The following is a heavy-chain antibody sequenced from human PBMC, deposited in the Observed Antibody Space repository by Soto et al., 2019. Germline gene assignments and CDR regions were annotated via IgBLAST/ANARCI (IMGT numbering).Heavy chain of an antibody. CDR1: GTSISSNFW. CDR2: AHPSGTT. J-gene: IGHJ4*02. Sequence: QVQLQESGPRLVKPSGTLSLTCAVSGTSISSNFWWSWVRQPPGKGREWIGEAHPSGTTNYNPSLESPVTISVVKSNNQLSLNLNSLTAADTALFFCVRHVGVAGTRGFDYWGQGVLVAVPS. CDR3: VRHVGVAGTRGFDY. D-gene: IGHD6-19*01. V-gene: IGHV4-4*02.